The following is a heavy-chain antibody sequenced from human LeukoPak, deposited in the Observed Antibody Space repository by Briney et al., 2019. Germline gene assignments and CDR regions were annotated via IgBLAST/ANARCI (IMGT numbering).Heavy chain of an antibody. V-gene: IGHV3-7*01. J-gene: IGHJ4*02. CDR3: AREVGGDCYHDY. D-gene: IGHD2-21*02. Sequence: GGSLRLSCAASGFLFSNYWMSWVRQAPGKGLEWVANIKQDGSEKYYVDSVKGRFTISRDNAKNSLYLQMNSLRAEDTAVYYCAREVGGDCYHDYWGQGTLVTVSS. CDR1: GFLFSNYW. CDR2: IKQDGSEK.